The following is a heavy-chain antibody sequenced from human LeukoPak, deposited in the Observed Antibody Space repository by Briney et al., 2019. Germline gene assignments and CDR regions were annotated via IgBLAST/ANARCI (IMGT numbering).Heavy chain of an antibody. CDR2: INSGGRT. CDR3: ARALLGYCSGGSCYAGP. CDR1: GFTVSSNY. D-gene: IGHD2-15*01. V-gene: IGHV3-53*01. Sequence: PGGSLSLSCAASGFTVSSNYMSWVRQAPGKGLEWVSDINSGGRTYYADSVKGRFTISRDNSKNTLTLQMNSLRAEDTAVYYCARALLGYCSGGSCYAGPWGQGTLVTVSS. J-gene: IGHJ5*02.